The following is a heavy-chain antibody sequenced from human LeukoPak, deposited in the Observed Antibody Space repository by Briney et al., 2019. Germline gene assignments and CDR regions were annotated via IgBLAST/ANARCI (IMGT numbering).Heavy chain of an antibody. CDR2: SIPMFGTA. J-gene: IGHJ4*02. CDR1: GGTFSSYA. V-gene: IGHV1-69*13. Sequence: ASVKVSCKASGGTFSSYAISGVGQAPGQGVEWMGGSIPMFGTAKYAQKFLRIVTITADDSTSTAYMELSSLRSEDTAVYYCARGRCSITSCYSDYWGQGTLVTVSS. CDR3: ARGRCSITSCYSDY. D-gene: IGHD2-2*01.